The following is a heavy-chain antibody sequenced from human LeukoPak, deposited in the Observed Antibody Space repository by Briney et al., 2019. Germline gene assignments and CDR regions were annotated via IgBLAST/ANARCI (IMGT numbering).Heavy chain of an antibody. CDR2: IYSSGST. J-gene: IGHJ4*02. D-gene: IGHD2-2*01. CDR1: GGSISSYY. CDR3: AGLPAHPYYFDY. V-gene: IGHV4-59*01. Sequence: PSETLSLTCHVSGGSISSYYWNWIRQPPGKGLEWIGYIYSSGSTNHNPSLKSRVTISVDTSKNQFSLKLSSVTAEDTAVYYCAGLPAHPYYFDYWGQGTLVTVSS.